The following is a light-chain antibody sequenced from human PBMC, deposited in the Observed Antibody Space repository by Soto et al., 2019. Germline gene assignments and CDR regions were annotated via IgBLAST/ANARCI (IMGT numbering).Light chain of an antibody. CDR3: QQLNSYPQT. V-gene: IGKV1-5*03. CDR2: KAS. J-gene: IGKJ5*01. Sequence: DIQMTQSPSTLSASVGDRVTITCRASQSISTWLAWYQQEPGKAPKLLIHKASSLQSGVPSRFSGSGSGPDFTLTISSLQPEDSATYFCQQLNSYPQTFGQGTRLEIK. CDR1: QSISTW.